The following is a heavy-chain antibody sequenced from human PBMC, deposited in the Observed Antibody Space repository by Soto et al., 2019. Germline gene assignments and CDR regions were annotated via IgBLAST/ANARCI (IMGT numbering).Heavy chain of an antibody. V-gene: IGHV4-59*01. Sequence: PSETLSLTCTVSGGSISRYYWSWIRQPPGKGLEWIGYMYNTGSTVYNPSFKSRVTISVDTSKNQFSLKLNSVTAADTAVCYCARSRRGAYSSGWYSPSGYYNYGIDVWGQGTKVTVSS. CDR1: GGSISRYY. D-gene: IGHD6-19*01. CDR3: ARSRRGAYSSGWYSPSGYYNYGIDV. J-gene: IGHJ6*02. CDR2: MYNTGST.